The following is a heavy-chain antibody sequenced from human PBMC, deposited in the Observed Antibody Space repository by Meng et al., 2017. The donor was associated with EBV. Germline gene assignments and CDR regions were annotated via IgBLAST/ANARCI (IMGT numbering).Heavy chain of an antibody. J-gene: IGHJ4*02. CDR3: ASESGRGFTPDY. CDR2: LIPMSDAP. D-gene: IGHD3-10*01. V-gene: IGHV1-69*01. Sequence: GRLVQSGAEVRKPGSSGKVSCKTSGGTFRSDAISWVRQAPGQGLEWMGGLIPMSDAPHYAQKFQGRVTITADESTSTHYMDLSGLRSEDTAVYYCASESGRGFTPDYWGQGTLVTVSS. CDR1: GGTFRSDA.